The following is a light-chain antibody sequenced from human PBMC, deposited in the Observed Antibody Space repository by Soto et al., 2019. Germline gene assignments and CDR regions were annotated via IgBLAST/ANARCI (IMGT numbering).Light chain of an antibody. V-gene: IGLV2-8*01. CDR2: EVN. CDR3: SSFAGNDNVV. CDR1: SSDVGAYDY. Sequence: QSVLTQPPSASGSPGQSVTISCTGTSSDVGAYDYVCWYQQHPGKAPKLMIYEVNKRPSGVPDRFYGSKSGNTASLTVSGLQAGDDADYYCSSFAGNDNVVFGGGTKVTVL. J-gene: IGLJ3*02.